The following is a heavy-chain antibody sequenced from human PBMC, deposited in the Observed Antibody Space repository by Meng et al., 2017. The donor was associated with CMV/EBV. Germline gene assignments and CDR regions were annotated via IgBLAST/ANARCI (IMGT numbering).Heavy chain of an antibody. CDR3: ARSRTPRGKGAEMDV. Sequence: GGSLRLSCAASGFTVSSNYMSWVRQAPGKGLEWVSVINSGGSTYYADSVKGRFTISRDNSKNTLYLQMNSLRAEDTAVYYCARSRTPRGKGAEMDVWGQGTTVTVSS. V-gene: IGHV3-53*01. D-gene: IGHD1-26*01. CDR1: GFTVSSNY. CDR2: INSGGST. J-gene: IGHJ6*02.